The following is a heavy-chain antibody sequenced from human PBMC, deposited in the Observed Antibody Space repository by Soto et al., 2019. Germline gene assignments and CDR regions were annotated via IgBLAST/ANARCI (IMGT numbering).Heavy chain of an antibody. J-gene: IGHJ6*02. CDR2: IYDTGISGYTPST. CDR3: ARGLPAAGRRWGLYRPLGMDV. CDR1: GGSITSSY. D-gene: IGHD6-13*01. V-gene: IGHV4-59*12. Sequence: KASETLSLTCTVSGGSITSSYWSWIRRPPGKGLEWIAYIYDTGISGYTPSTSYNPSLKSRVTISVDTSKNQFSLKLSSVTAADTAVYYCARGLPAAGRRWGLYRPLGMDVWGQGTTVTVSS.